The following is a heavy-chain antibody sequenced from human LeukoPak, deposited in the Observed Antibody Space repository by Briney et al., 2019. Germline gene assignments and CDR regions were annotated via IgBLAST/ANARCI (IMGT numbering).Heavy chain of an antibody. CDR3: ARDTYIDNYSYFDY. D-gene: IGHD5-24*01. CDR1: GYSISSGYY. Sequence: SETLSLTCTVSGYSISSGYYWGWIRQPPGKGLEWIAYVYYSGTTIYNPSLASRVTISVDTSKNQFSLKVNSVTAADTAVYYCARDTYIDNYSYFDYWGQGTLVTVSS. V-gene: IGHV4-61*01. J-gene: IGHJ4*02. CDR2: VYYSGTT.